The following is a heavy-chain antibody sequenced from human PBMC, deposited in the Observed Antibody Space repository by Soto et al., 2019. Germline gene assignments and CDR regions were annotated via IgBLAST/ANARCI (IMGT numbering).Heavy chain of an antibody. D-gene: IGHD3-10*01. J-gene: IGHJ6*02. Sequence: PGGSLRISCAASGFTFSSYWMHWVRQAPGKGLVWVSRINSDGSSTSYADSVKGRFTISRDNANNTLYLQMNSLRAEDTAVYYCAREGPVGSGSYYSYYYYGMDVWGQGTTVTVSS. CDR2: INSDGSST. V-gene: IGHV3-74*01. CDR3: AREGPVGSGSYYSYYYYGMDV. CDR1: GFTFSSYW.